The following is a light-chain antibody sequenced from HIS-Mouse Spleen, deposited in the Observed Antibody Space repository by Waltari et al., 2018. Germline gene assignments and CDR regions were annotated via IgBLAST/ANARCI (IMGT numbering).Light chain of an antibody. J-gene: IGLJ3*02. CDR2: RNN. CDR1: SSNIGSNY. Sequence: QSVLTQPPSASGTPGQRVTISCSGSSSNIGSNYVYWYQQLPGPAPKLIIYRNNQRPSGVPDRFSGSKSGTSASLAISGLRSEDEADYYCAAWDDSLSGPVFGGGTKLTVL. V-gene: IGLV1-47*01. CDR3: AAWDDSLSGPV.